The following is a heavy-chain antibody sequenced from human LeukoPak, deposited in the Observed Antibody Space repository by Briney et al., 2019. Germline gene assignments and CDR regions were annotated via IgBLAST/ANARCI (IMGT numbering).Heavy chain of an antibody. D-gene: IGHD2-15*01. J-gene: IGHJ6*03. CDR2: IVVGSGNT. CDR3: AADKYCSGGSCYYSYMDV. CDR1: GFTFTSSA. V-gene: IGHV1-58*01. Sequence: SVKLSCKAPGFTFTSSAVQWERQARGQRLEWIGWIVVGSGNTNYAQKFQERVTITRDMSTSSAYMELSSLRSEDTAVYYCAADKYCSGGSCYYSYMDVWGKGTTVTVSS.